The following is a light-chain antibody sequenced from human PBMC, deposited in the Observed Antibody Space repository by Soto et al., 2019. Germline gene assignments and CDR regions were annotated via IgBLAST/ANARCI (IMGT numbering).Light chain of an antibody. Sequence: DIQMTQSPSSLSASVVDRVTITCRASQGIRNYLGWYQQKPGKAPKRLIYAASSLQSGVPSRFSGRGSGTEFTLTISSLQPEDFATYYCLQHNSYPPYTFGQGTKLEIK. CDR1: QGIRNY. J-gene: IGKJ2*01. V-gene: IGKV1-17*01. CDR3: LQHNSYPPYT. CDR2: AAS.